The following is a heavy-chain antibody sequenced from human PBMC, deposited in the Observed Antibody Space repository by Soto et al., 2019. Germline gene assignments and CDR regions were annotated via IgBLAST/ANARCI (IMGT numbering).Heavy chain of an antibody. CDR3: ARAPMVLSRSYFDS. J-gene: IGHJ4*02. CDR2: ISYSGNT. CDR1: GCSISNFY. V-gene: IGHV4-59*01. D-gene: IGHD2-8*01. Sequence: PSETLALNCAVSGCSISNFYWSWIRQPPGKGLEWIGYISYSGNTNYNPSLKSRVSISVDTSKNQLSLNLTSVTAADTAVYYCARAPMVLSRSYFDSWGQGTPVTVSS.